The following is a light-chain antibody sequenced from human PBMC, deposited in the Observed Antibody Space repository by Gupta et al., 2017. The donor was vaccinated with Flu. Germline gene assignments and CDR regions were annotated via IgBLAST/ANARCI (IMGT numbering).Light chain of an antibody. CDR3: SSYVGGDRLV. Sequence: QSALTQPPSASGSPGQSVTISCTGTSSDVGAYNYVSWYQQYPGKVPKLLIYEVTKRPSGVPGRFSGSKSGNTASLTVSGRQAEDEADFYCSSYVGGDRLVFGGGTKLTVL. CDR1: SSDVGAYNY. J-gene: IGLJ3*02. V-gene: IGLV2-8*01. CDR2: EVT.